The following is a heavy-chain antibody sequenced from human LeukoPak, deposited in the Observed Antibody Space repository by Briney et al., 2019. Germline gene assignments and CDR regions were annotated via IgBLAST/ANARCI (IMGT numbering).Heavy chain of an antibody. J-gene: IGHJ4*02. V-gene: IGHV3-23*01. Sequence: PGGSLRLSCVASGFSFSNYAMRWVRQAPGKGLEWVSGISGFGSSPYYADSVKGRFTISRDNSKNTLYLQMNSLRAEDTAVYYCADLGTTYYYDHSTYWGRGTLVTVSS. CDR3: ADLGTTYYYDHSTY. CDR2: ISGFGSSP. D-gene: IGHD3-22*01. CDR1: GFSFSNYA.